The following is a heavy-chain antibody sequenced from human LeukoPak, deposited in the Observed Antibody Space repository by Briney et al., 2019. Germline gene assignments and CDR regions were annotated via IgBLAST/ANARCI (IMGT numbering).Heavy chain of an antibody. CDR3: ARFPGGAEYRHYYYMDV. CDR1: GDSISDFY. D-gene: IGHD1-14*01. J-gene: IGHJ6*03. Sequence: SETLSLICTVSGDSISDFYWSWIRQPAGKGLEWIGRIYASGSTNYKPSLKSRVTVSVDTSKNQFSLKLSSVTAADTAVYYCARFPGGAEYRHYYYMDVWGTGTTVTVSS. V-gene: IGHV4-4*07. CDR2: IYASGST.